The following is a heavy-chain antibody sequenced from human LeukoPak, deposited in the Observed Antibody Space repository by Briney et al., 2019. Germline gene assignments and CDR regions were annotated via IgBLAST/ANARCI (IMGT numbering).Heavy chain of an antibody. D-gene: IGHD3-9*01. J-gene: IGHJ4*02. Sequence: GGSLRLSCAASGFTFSSYTMSWVRQAPGKGLEWVSYISTRSNIIYHADSVKGRFTISRDNAKNSLYLQMNSLRAEDTALYYCAKGGDDILTGSSYFDYWGQGTLVTVSS. CDR3: AKGGDDILTGSSYFDY. CDR2: ISTRSNII. V-gene: IGHV3-48*04. CDR1: GFTFSSYT.